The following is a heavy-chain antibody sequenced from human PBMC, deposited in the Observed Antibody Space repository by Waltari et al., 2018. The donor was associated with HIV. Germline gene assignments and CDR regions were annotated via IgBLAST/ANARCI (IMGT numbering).Heavy chain of an antibody. D-gene: IGHD1-26*01. Sequence: HLQLQESDPGLVKPSANLSLTCTGPGGSINDRTYFRGWIRQTPGKGLEWSGSIYYSGSTYYNPSLKSRVTISVDTSKNQFSLKLSSVTTADTAVFYCARHALRVGAAYWNCDLWGRGTLVTVSS. J-gene: IGHJ2*01. CDR3: ARHALRVGAAYWNCDL. CDR2: IYYSGST. V-gene: IGHV4-39*01. CDR1: GGSINDRTYF.